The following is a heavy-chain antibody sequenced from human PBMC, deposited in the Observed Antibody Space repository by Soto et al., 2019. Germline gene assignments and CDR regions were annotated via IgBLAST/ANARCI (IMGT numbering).Heavy chain of an antibody. CDR3: AHSRCGGDCLQSYSSHYYYGMDV. J-gene: IGHJ6*02. V-gene: IGHV2-5*02. CDR1: GFSLSTGGVG. D-gene: IGHD2-21*02. CDR2: IYWDDDK. Sequence: GSGPTLVNPTQTLTLTCTFSGFSLSTGGVGVGWIRQPPGKALEWLALIYWDDDKRYSPSLRSRLTVTKDTSKNQVVLTMTNMGPVDTATYYCAHSRCGGDCLQSYSSHYYYGMDVWGQGTTVTVSS.